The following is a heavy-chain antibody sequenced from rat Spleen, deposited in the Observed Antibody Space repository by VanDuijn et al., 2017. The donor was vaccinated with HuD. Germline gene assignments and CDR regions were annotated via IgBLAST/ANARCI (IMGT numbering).Heavy chain of an antibody. V-gene: IGHV5-7*01. J-gene: IGHJ4*01. Sequence: EVQLVESGGGLVQPGRSLKLSCAASGFTFSDYNMAWVRQAPKKGLEWVATISYDGSSTYYRDSVKGRFTISRDNAKSSLYLQRDSLRSEDTATFYCARHKSGYGVMDAWGQGASVTGSS. CDR1: GFTFSDYN. D-gene: IGHD4-3*01. CDR3: ARHKSGYGVMDA. CDR2: ISYDGSST.